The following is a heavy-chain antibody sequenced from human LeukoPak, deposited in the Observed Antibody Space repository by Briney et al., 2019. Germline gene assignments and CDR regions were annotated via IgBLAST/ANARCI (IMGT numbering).Heavy chain of an antibody. CDR2: VSHSGNT. Sequence: SETLSLTCTVSGGSDISGTYYWSWIRQPPGKELEWIGYVSHSGNTNYNPSLKSRVTTSKDTSKNQFSLKLSSVTAADTAVYYCVREHDWGDFDFWGQGTLVTVSS. D-gene: IGHD3-9*01. CDR1: GGSDISGTYY. CDR3: VREHDWGDFDF. J-gene: IGHJ4*02. V-gene: IGHV4-61*01.